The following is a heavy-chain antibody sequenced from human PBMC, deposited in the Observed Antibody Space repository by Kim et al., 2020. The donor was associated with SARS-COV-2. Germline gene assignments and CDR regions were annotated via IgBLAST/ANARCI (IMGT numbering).Heavy chain of an antibody. D-gene: IGHD3-10*01. V-gene: IGHV4-4*07. CDR3: ARDDVYYGSALGNYGMDV. J-gene: IGHJ6*02. CDR1: GGSISSYY. CDR2: IYTSGST. Sequence: SETLSLTCTVSGGSISSYYWSWIRQPAGKGLEWIGRIYTSGSTNYNPSLKSRVTMSVDTSKNQFSLKLSSVTAADTAVYYCARDDVYYGSALGNYGMDVWGQGTTVTVSS.